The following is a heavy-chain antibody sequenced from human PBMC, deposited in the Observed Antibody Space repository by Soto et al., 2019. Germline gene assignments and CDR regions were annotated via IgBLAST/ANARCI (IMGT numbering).Heavy chain of an antibody. CDR2: ILYDGSNN. V-gene: IGHV3-30*03. J-gene: IGHJ6*04. Sequence: QVQLVESGGGVVQPGRSLRLSCAASGFTFSSYGMHWVRKAPGKVLEWVAVILYDGSNNYYADSVKGRFTISRDNSRNLLHLQRNRLRAEDTAVYYCATGIGGHNYCYDMGFWCEGTTVTVSS. D-gene: IGHD2-15*01. CDR3: ATGIGGHNYCYDMGF. CDR1: GFTFSSYG.